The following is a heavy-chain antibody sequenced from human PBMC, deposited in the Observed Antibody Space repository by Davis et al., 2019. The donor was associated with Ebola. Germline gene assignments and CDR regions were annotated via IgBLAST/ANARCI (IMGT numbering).Heavy chain of an antibody. CDR2: ISSSGGST. CDR1: EFTFSSYT. Sequence: GESLKISCAASEFTFSSYTMGWVRQAPGKGLEWVSGISSSGGSTYYADSAKGRFTISRDNSKNTLYLQMNSLRAEDTAVYYCARVRWTSGYYFDYWGQGTLVTVSS. CDR3: ARVRWTSGYYFDY. J-gene: IGHJ4*02. D-gene: IGHD3-22*01. V-gene: IGHV3-23*01.